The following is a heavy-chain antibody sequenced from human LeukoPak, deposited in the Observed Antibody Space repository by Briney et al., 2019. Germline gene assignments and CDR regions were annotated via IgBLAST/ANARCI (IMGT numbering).Heavy chain of an antibody. V-gene: IGHV1-69*04. J-gene: IGHJ4*02. D-gene: IGHD5-24*01. CDR2: IIPIFDIT. Sequence: SVKVSCKASGGTFSSYAISWVRQAPGQGLEWMGRIIPIFDITDYAQKFQGRVTIIADKSTSTAYMELSSLRSEDTAVYYCAKRPEAEMATSSLSVDYWGQGTLVTVSS. CDR1: GGTFSSYA. CDR3: AKRPEAEMATSSLSVDY.